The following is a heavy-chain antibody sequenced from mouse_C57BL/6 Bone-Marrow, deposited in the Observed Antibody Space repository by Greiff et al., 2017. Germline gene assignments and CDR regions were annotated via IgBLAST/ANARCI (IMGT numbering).Heavy chain of an antibody. CDR3: AGKLTPY. CDR2: IYPRSGNT. CDR1: GYTFTSYG. Sequence: QVQLQQSGAELARPGASVKLSCKASGYTFTSYGISWVKQRTGQGLEWIGEIYPRSGNTYYNEKFKGKATPTADKSSSTAYMELRSLTSEDSAVYFCAGKLTPYWGQGTLVTVSA. V-gene: IGHV1-81*01. J-gene: IGHJ3*01.